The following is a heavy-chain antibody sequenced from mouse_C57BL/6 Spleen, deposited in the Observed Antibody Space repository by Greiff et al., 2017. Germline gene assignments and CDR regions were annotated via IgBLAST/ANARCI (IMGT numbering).Heavy chain of an antibody. CDR2: IDPENGDT. V-gene: IGHV14-4*01. J-gene: IGHJ3*01. Sequence: VQLKQSGAELVRPGASVKLSCTASGFNIKDDYMHWVKQRPEQGLEWIGWIDPENGDTEYASKFQGKATITADTSSNTAYLQLSSLTSEDTAVYYCTTRDTGIAYWGQGTLVTVSA. CDR1: GFNIKDDY. CDR3: TTRDTGIAY. D-gene: IGHD4-1*01.